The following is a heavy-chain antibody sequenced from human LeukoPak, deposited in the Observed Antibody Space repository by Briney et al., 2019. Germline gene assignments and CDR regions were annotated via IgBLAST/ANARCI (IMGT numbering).Heavy chain of an antibody. CDR1: GFSFSTYY. Sequence: PGGCLRLSCAASGFSFSTYYVNSVRQAPGKGLEWVSCISSSSTYIYYSDSVRGRFAISRDNAKNSLYLQMNSLRAEDTAVYYCVRENHGSFDYWGQGSLVTVSS. CDR3: VRENHGSFDY. D-gene: IGHD1-14*01. CDR2: ISSSSTYI. V-gene: IGHV3-21*01. J-gene: IGHJ4*02.